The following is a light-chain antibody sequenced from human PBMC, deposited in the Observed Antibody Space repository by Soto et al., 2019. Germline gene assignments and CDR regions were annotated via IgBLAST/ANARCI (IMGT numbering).Light chain of an antibody. J-gene: IGKJ4*01. V-gene: IGKV1-9*01. Sequence: IQLTQSPSFLSASVGDRVTITCRASQGISSYLAWYQQKPGKAPKLLIYAASTLQSGVPSRFSGSGSGTEFTLTISSLQPEDFATYYCQQLNSYPVPFGGGTKVDIK. CDR3: QQLNSYPVP. CDR2: AAS. CDR1: QGISSY.